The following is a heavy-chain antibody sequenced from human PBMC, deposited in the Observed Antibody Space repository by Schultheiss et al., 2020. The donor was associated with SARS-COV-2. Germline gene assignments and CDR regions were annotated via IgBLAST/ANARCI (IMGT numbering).Heavy chain of an antibody. CDR1: GGSISSSSYY. J-gene: IGHJ5*01. CDR2: TGHT. Sequence: SETLSLTCTVSGGSISSSSYYWGWIRQSPGKGLEWIGTTGHTIYNPSLKGRVTVSVDESENQFSLTLRSVTADDTAVYFCARRVQESGYNPDENWLDSWGRGLLVTVSS. V-gene: IGHV4-61*05. D-gene: IGHD1-1*01. CDR3: ARRVQESGYNPDENWLDS.